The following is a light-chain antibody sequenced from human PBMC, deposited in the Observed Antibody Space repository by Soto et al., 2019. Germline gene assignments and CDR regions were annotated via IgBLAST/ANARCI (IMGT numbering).Light chain of an antibody. CDR2: AAS. V-gene: IGKV1-39*01. J-gene: IGKJ1*01. CDR3: QQSNLFPWT. CDR1: QTISNY. Sequence: DVQMTQSPSSLFTSIGDRVTITCRASQTISNYLNWYRQKPGKAPELLIYAASSLHSGVPSRFSGSGSGTDFTLTISSLQPEDFATYSCQQSNLFPWTFGQGTKV.